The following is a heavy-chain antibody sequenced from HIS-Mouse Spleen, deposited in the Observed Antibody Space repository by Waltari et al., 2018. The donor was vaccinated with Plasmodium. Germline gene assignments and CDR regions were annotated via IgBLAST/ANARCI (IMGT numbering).Heavy chain of an antibody. CDR2: IKKDGSEK. V-gene: IGHV3-7*01. D-gene: IGHD6-13*01. J-gene: IGHJ2*01. CDR1: GFTFSSYW. CDR3: ASSWYCYFDL. Sequence: EVQLVESGGGLVQPGGSLRLSCAASGFTFSSYWMSCVRQATGKGQEGVANIKKDGSEKDYVDSVKGRFTISRDNAKNSLYLQMNSLRAEDTAVYYCASSWYCYFDLWGRGTLVTVSS.